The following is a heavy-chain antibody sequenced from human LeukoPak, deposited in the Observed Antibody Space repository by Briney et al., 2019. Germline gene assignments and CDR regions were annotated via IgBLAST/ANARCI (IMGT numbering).Heavy chain of an antibody. Sequence: ASVKVSCKASGGTFSSYAISWVRQAPGQGLEWMGGIIPIFGTANYAQKFQGRVTITADESTSTAYMELSRLRSDDTAVYYCARDYCSSTSCLFDYWGQGTLVTVSS. V-gene: IGHV1-69*01. CDR1: GGTFSSYA. D-gene: IGHD2-2*01. J-gene: IGHJ4*02. CDR2: IIPIFGTA. CDR3: ARDYCSSTSCLFDY.